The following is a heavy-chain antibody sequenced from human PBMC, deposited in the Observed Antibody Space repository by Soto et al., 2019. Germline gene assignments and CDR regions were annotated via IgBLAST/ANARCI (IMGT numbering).Heavy chain of an antibody. Sequence: QVQLVESGGGVVQPGRSLRLSCAASGFILTNYAMHWVRQAPGKGLEWLAVISDDGDKKYYADSVKGRFTISRDNSNKTLYLQMNSLRPEDTAVYYCARDRYSSSTLFDYWGQGTLVTVSS. V-gene: IGHV3-30-3*01. J-gene: IGHJ4*02. CDR2: ISDDGDKK. D-gene: IGHD6-6*01. CDR3: ARDRYSSSTLFDY. CDR1: GFILTNYA.